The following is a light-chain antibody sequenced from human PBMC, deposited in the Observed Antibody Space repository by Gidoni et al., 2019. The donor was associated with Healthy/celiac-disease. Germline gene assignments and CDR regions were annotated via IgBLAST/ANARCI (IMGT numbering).Light chain of an antibody. V-gene: IGKV1-39*01. CDR2: AAS. CDR3: QQSYSTLT. Sequence: DIQMNQSPSFLSASVGDRVTITCRASQSISSYLNWYQQKPGKAPKLLIYAASSLQSGVPSRFSGSGSGTDFTLTISSLQPEDFATYYCQQSYSTLTFGGGTKVEIK. J-gene: IGKJ4*01. CDR1: QSISSY.